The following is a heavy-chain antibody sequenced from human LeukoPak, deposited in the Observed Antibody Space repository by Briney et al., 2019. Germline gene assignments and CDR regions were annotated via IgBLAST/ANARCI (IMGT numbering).Heavy chain of an antibody. Sequence: GASVKVSCKASGYTFTSYYMHWVRQAPGQGLEWMGWINTNTGNPTYAQGFTGRFVFSLDTSVNTTYLQISSLKAEDTAVYYCAREMFDSSGYYSYYYYYMDVWGKGTTVTVSS. V-gene: IGHV7-4-1*02. CDR3: AREMFDSSGYYSYYYYYMDV. D-gene: IGHD3-22*01. CDR1: GYTFTSYY. CDR2: INTNTGNP. J-gene: IGHJ6*03.